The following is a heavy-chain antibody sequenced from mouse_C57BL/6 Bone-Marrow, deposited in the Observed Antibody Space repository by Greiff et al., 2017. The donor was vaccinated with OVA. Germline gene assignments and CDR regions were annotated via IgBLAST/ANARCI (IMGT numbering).Heavy chain of an antibody. J-gene: IGHJ4*01. CDR1: GFTFSSYA. CDR3: TREGTTGTDYAMDY. CDR2: ISSGGDYI. V-gene: IGHV5-9-1*02. D-gene: IGHD4-1*02. Sequence: EVKLVESGEGLVKPGGSLKLSCAASGFTFSSYAMSWVRQTPEKRLEWVAYISSGGDYIYYADTVKGRFTISRDNARNTLYLQMSSLKSEDTAMDYCTREGTTGTDYAMDYWGQGTSVTVSS.